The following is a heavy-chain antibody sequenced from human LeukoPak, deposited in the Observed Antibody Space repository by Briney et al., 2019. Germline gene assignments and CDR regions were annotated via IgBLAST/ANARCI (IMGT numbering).Heavy chain of an antibody. J-gene: IGHJ5*02. Sequence: SETLSLTCTVSGGSISTGDYYWSWIRQPPGKGLEWIGYDYYSGSTYYNPSLKSRVTIAMDTSKNHFSLKLRSVTAADTAVYFCARAPHYSSGSDPWGQGTLVTVSS. D-gene: IGHD3-10*01. CDR2: DYYSGST. CDR1: GGSISTGDYY. V-gene: IGHV4-30-4*01. CDR3: ARAPHYSSGSDP.